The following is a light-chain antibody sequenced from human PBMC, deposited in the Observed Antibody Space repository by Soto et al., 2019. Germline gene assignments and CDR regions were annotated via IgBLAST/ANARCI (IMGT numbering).Light chain of an antibody. V-gene: IGKV1-5*03. CDR3: QQYNDNWT. Sequence: DIQMTHSPSTLSASVEDRVTISCRASQSISSWLAWYQQKPGKAPKLLIYKASTLQSGVPSRFSGSGSGTEFTLAISSLQPDDSATYYCQQYNDNWTFGQGTKV. CDR2: KAS. J-gene: IGKJ1*01. CDR1: QSISSW.